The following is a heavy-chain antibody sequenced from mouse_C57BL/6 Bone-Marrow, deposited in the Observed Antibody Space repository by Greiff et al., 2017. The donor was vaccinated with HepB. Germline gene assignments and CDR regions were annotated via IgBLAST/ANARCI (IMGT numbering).Heavy chain of an antibody. CDR1: GFTFSSYG. J-gene: IGHJ1*03. Sequence: EVQGVESGGDLVKPGGSLKLSCAASGFTFSSYGMSWVRQTPDKRLEWVATISSGGSYTYYPDSVKGRFTISRDNAKNTLYLQMSSLKSEDTAMYYCARRAYYSNRYWYFDVWGTGTTVTVSS. CDR3: ARRAYYSNRYWYFDV. V-gene: IGHV5-6*01. CDR2: ISSGGSYT. D-gene: IGHD2-5*01.